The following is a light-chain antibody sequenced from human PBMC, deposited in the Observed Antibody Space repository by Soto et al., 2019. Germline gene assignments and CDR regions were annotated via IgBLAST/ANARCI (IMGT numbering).Light chain of an antibody. V-gene: IGLV2-14*03. CDR1: SSDVGAYNH. CDR2: DVS. Sequence: QSALIQPASESGSLGQSITISCTATSSDVGAYNHVSWYQQHPGKAPKLMIYDVSNRPSGVSNRCSFSKSGNTASLPISGLPAEDEADYNCSSYSIISNYVFGSGTKLTVL. J-gene: IGLJ1*01. CDR3: SSYSIISNYV.